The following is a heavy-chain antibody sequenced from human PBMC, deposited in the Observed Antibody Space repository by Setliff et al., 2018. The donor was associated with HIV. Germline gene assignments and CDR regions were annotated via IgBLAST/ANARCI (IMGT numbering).Heavy chain of an antibody. Sequence: GGYLRLSCAASGFTFSAYAMTWVRQAPGKGLEWVSATTSNGRTTDYAESVRGRFILSRDNSGNTLYLQMTSLRAEDTATYYCAKAWGSGYPSFESALMFDVWGQGTLVTVSS. CDR2: TTSNGRTT. CDR3: AKAWGSGYPSFESALMFDV. V-gene: IGHV3-23*01. J-gene: IGHJ4*02. CDR1: GFTFSAYA. D-gene: IGHD3-16*01.